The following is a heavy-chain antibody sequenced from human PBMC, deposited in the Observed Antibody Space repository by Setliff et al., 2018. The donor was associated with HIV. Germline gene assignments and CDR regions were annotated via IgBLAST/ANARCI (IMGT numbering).Heavy chain of an antibody. Sequence: SETLSLTCVVSGGSFSGYSWSWIRQSPGKGLEWIGEISQSGTTHYNPSRKRRVTISEDTSKSQLSMKLTSVAAADTAIYYCARGKGGIDGPVEFDNWGQGTPVTVSS. J-gene: IGHJ4*02. V-gene: IGHV4-34*01. CDR3: ARGKGGIDGPVEFDN. CDR2: ISQSGTT. D-gene: IGHD1-1*01. CDR1: GGSFSGYS.